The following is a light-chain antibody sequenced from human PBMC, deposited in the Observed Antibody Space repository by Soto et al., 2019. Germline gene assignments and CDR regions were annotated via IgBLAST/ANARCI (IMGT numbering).Light chain of an antibody. Sequence: EIVLTQSPGTRSLSPGERATLSCRASQSVTSSYLAWYQQKPGQAPRLLIYGASNRATGIPDRFSGSGSGTDFTLTISRLEPEDCAVYYCQQYGSSLPTFGQGTKLEIK. CDR1: QSVTSSY. CDR3: QQYGSSLPT. V-gene: IGKV3-20*01. J-gene: IGKJ2*01. CDR2: GAS.